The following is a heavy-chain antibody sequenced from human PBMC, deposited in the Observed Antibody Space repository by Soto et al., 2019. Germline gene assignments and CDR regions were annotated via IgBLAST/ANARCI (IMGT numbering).Heavy chain of an antibody. V-gene: IGHV3-30-3*01. D-gene: IGHD6-19*01. J-gene: IGHJ6*02. CDR2: ISYDGSNK. Sequence: GGSLRLSCAASGFTFSSYAMHWVRQAPGKGLEWVAVISYDGSNKYYADSVKGRFTTSRDNSKNTLYLQMNSLRAEDTAVYYCARDAVAGTYYYGMDVWGQGTTVTVSS. CDR3: ARDAVAGTYYYGMDV. CDR1: GFTFSSYA.